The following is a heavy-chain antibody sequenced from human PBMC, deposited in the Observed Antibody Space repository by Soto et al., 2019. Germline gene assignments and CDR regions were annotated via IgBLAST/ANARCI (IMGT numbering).Heavy chain of an antibody. Sequence: PGGSLRLSCAASGFTFNDYNMNWVRQAPGKGLEWVAYIRSTSTSIHYADSVRGRFTISRDSAKNSLYLQMNSLRDEDTAVYYCVRESLSVTQRGGFYYGMDVWGQGPTVTVYS. D-gene: IGHD6-25*01. CDR1: GFTFNDYN. CDR3: VRESLSVTQRGGFYYGMDV. CDR2: IRSTSTSI. V-gene: IGHV3-48*02. J-gene: IGHJ6*02.